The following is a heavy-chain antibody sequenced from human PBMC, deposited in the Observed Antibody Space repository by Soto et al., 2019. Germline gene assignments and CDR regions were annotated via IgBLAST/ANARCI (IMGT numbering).Heavy chain of an antibody. D-gene: IGHD1-26*01. V-gene: IGHV1-18*01. CDR2: ISANTGNT. CDR1: GYTFTSYG. Sequence: ASVKVSCKASGYTFTSYGISWVRQAPGQGLEWMGWISANTGNTNFAQKLQGRVTMTTDTSTSTAYMELRSLRSDDTAVYYCARDGRYSGSYGGYYFDYWGQGTLVT. CDR3: ARDGRYSGSYGGYYFDY. J-gene: IGHJ4*02.